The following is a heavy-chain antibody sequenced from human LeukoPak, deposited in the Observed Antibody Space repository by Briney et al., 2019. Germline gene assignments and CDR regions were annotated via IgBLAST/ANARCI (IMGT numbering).Heavy chain of an antibody. CDR3: ARDWEWRARRDLFDP. V-gene: IGHV1-18*01. D-gene: IGHD3-3*01. Sequence: GDSVKAACNASGYTFLSYGISLERQAPGHGLGWRGGTSADNFNTYYDQKFLGRVTMTTDTSTTTAYMELRGLRSDDTAVYYCARDWEWRARRDLFDPWGQGTRVTVSS. CDR2: TSADNFNT. CDR1: GYTFLSYG. J-gene: IGHJ5*02.